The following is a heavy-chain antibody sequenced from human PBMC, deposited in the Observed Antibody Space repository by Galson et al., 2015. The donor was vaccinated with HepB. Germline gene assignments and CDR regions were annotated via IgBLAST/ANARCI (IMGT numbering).Heavy chain of an antibody. V-gene: IGHV3-30*04. CDR1: GFTFSSYA. Sequence: SLRLSCAASGFTFSSYAMHWVRQAPGKGLEWVAAISYDGSNKYYADSVKGRFTISRDNSKNTLYLQMNSLRAEDTAVYYCATGYSSGRYYFYYWGQGTPVPVSS. CDR3: ATGYSSGRYYFYY. CDR2: ISYDGSNK. J-gene: IGHJ4*02. D-gene: IGHD6-19*01.